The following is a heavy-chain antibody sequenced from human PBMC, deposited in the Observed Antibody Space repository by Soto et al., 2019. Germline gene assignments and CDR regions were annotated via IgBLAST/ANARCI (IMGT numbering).Heavy chain of an antibody. D-gene: IGHD5-12*01. CDR2: ISAYNGNT. CDR1: GYTFTSYG. CDR3: ARVGSGYDLPPLYFDY. J-gene: IGHJ4*02. Sequence: ASVKVSCKASGYTFTSYGISWVRQAPGQGLEWMGWISAYNGNTNYAQKLQGRVTTTTDTSTSTAYMELRSLRSEDTAVYYCARVGSGYDLPPLYFDYWGQGTLVTVSS. V-gene: IGHV1-18*04.